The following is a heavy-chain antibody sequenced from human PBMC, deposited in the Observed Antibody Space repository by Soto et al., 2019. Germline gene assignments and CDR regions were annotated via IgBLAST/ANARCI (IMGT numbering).Heavy chain of an antibody. CDR3: AREKCSSTSCNHGMDV. D-gene: IGHD2-2*01. CDR1: GFTFNNFP. J-gene: IGHJ6*02. CDR2: ITTTSTYK. Sequence: GGSLRLSCAVSGFTFNNFPMHWVRQAPGKGLQWLASITTTSTYKYYADSVKGRFSISRDNAKNSLYLELTNLRSEDTAVYYCAREKCSSTSCNHGMDVWGLGTTVTVSS. V-gene: IGHV3-21*01.